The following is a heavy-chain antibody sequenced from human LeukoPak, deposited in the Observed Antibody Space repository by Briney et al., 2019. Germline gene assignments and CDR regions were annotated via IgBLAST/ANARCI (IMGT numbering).Heavy chain of an antibody. V-gene: IGHV3-9*01. CDR1: GFTFDDYA. J-gene: IGHJ3*02. D-gene: IGHD6-19*01. CDR3: AKPPSGIAVAGTAAFDI. Sequence: GGSLRLSCAASGFTFDDYAMHWVRQAPGKGLEWVSGISWNSGSIGYADSVKGRFTISRDNAKNSLYLQMNSLRAEDTALYYCAKPPSGIAVAGTAAFDIWGRGTMVTVSS. CDR2: ISWNSGSI.